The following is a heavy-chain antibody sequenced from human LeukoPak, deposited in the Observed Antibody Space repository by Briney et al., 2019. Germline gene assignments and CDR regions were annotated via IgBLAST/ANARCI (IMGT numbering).Heavy chain of an antibody. V-gene: IGHV1-18*01. D-gene: IGHD3-22*01. Sequence: GASMKVSCKPSGYTFNTYGITWVRQAPGQGLEWMGWISPYNGNTNYAQKFQGRVTLTTDTSTSTAYMELRSLRSDDTAVYYCARGPHERSGYPDDWGQGTLVIVSS. J-gene: IGHJ4*02. CDR2: ISPYNGNT. CDR1: GYTFNTYG. CDR3: ARGPHERSGYPDD.